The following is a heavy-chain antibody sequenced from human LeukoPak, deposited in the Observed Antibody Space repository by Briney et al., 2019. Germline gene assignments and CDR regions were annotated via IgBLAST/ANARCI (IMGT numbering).Heavy chain of an antibody. CDR2: INTDGTVT. D-gene: IGHD6-19*01. Sequence: PRGSLRLSCAASGFTFSKYWMLWVRQAPGKGLESVSRINTDGTVTTHADSVKGRFTVSRDNADNTMFLQMNSVRDEDTAVYYCATKQWLAPPPDSWGQGTPVTVSS. V-gene: IGHV3-74*01. J-gene: IGHJ4*02. CDR1: GFTFSKYW. CDR3: ATKQWLAPPPDS.